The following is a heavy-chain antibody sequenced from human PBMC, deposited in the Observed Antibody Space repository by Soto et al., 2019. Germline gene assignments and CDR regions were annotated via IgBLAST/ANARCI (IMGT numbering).Heavy chain of an antibody. D-gene: IGHD4-17*01. CDR3: AKEEGGYGDYEAAFDY. CDR1: GFTFSSYG. Sequence: QVQLVESGGGVVQPGRSLRLSCAASGFTFSSYGMHWVRQAPGKGLEWVAVISYDGSNKYYADSVKGRFTISRDNSKNTLYLQMNSPRAEDTAVYYCAKEEGGYGDYEAAFDYWGQGTLVTVSS. CDR2: ISYDGSNK. J-gene: IGHJ4*02. V-gene: IGHV3-30*18.